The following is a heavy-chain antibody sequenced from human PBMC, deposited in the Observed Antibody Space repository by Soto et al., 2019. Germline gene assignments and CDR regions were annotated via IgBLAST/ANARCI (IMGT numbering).Heavy chain of an antibody. CDR2: IIPIFGTA. Sequence: QVQLVQSGAEVKKPGSSVKVSCKASGGTFSSYAISWVRQAPGQGLEWMGGIIPIFGTANYAQKFQGRVTITAXXSXSXXYMELSSLRSEDTAVYYCARGDYYDSSGYQFGGDYWGQGTLVTVSS. V-gene: IGHV1-69*12. CDR1: GGTFSSYA. J-gene: IGHJ4*02. D-gene: IGHD3-22*01. CDR3: ARGDYYDSSGYQFGGDY.